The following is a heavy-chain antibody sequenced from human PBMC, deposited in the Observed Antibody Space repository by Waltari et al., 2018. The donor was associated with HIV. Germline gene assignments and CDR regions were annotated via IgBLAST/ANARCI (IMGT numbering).Heavy chain of an antibody. J-gene: IGHJ6*02. D-gene: IGHD3-10*01. CDR2: MNPNSGNS. CDR1: GSTFSNYD. V-gene: IGHV1-8*01. CDR3: ARGGEMGAPYVGMDV. Sequence: QAQLVQSGAEVKRPGASVKVSCKASGSTFSNYDFNWVRQATGQGLEWMGWMNPNSGNSGVVQKFQGRVTMTRDTSISTAYMELSSLGSEDTAVYYCARGGEMGAPYVGMDVWGQGTTVTVSS.